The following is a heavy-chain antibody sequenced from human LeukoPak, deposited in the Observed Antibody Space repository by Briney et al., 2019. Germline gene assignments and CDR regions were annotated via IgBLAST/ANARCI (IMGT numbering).Heavy chain of an antibody. CDR1: GYTFTNYW. J-gene: IGHJ4*02. D-gene: IGHD5-24*01. CDR2: IYPDDSDT. V-gene: IGHV5-51*01. CDR3: SRRSREHFDC. Sequence: GESLKISCKGSGYTFTNYWIGWVRQMPGKGLEWMGIIYPDDSDTTYSPSFQGQVTISADKSITTAYLHWSSLKASDTAIYYCSRRSREHFDCWGQGTLVTVSS.